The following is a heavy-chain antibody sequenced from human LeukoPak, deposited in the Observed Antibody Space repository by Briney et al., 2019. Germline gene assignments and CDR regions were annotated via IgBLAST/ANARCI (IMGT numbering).Heavy chain of an antibody. J-gene: IGHJ4*02. V-gene: IGHV3-23*01. CDR2: ISGSGGST. CDR1: GFTFSSYA. CDR3: VVTLAVAGLDY. Sequence: GGSLRLSCAASGFTFSSYAMSCVRQAPGKGLEWVSAISGSGGSTYYADSVKGRFTISRDNSKNTLYLQMNSLRAEDTAVYYCVVTLAVAGLDYWGQGTLVTVSS. D-gene: IGHD6-19*01.